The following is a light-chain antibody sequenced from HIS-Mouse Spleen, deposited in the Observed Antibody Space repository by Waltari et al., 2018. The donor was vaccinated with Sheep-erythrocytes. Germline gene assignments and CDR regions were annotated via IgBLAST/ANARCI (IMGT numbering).Light chain of an antibody. J-gene: IGLJ3*02. CDR1: SSHVGRYHL. V-gene: IGLV2-23*01. CDR3: CSYAGSSTPWV. CDR2: EGG. Sequence: QSSLTQPASVSGSPGQSITIPCTGSSSHVGRYHLSSWYQQHPGKAPKLMIYEGGKRPSGVSNRFSGSKSGNTASLTISGLQAEDEADYYCCSYAGSSTPWVFGGGTKLTVL.